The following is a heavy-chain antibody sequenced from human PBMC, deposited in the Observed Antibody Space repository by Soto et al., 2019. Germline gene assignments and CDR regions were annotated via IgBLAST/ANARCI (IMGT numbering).Heavy chain of an antibody. V-gene: IGHV3-21*01. D-gene: IGHD1-1*01. CDR1: GFTFSSFT. CDR2: ISRSSIYM. J-gene: IGHJ4*02. Sequence: GGSLRLSCAASGFTFSSFTMNWVRHAPGKVLEWVASISRSSIYMYYSDSLKGRVTISRDKAKNSLYLQMNSLIAEDTAIYYCAREELDYWGQGTLVTVSS. CDR3: AREELDY.